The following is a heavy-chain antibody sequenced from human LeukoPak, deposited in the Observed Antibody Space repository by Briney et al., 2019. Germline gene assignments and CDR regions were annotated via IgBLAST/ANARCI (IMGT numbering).Heavy chain of an antibody. J-gene: IGHJ6*02. CDR3: ARDTRVLELPIYYYYYGMDV. CDR2: INPSGGST. Sequence: ASVKVSCKASGYTFTSYYMHWVRQPPGQGLEWMGVINPSGGSTSYAQKFQGRVTMTRDTSTSTVYMELSSLRSEDTAVYYCARDTRVLELPIYYYYYGMDVWGQGTTVTVSS. D-gene: IGHD1-7*01. V-gene: IGHV1-46*01. CDR1: GYTFTSYY.